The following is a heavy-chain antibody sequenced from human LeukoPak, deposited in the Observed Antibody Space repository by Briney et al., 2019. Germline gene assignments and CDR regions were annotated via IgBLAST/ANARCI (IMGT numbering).Heavy chain of an antibody. CDR2: IYHSGST. CDR3: AAGGYYLYYFDY. Sequence: SETLSLTCSVSGGSIRSADYYWGWIRQSPGKGLEWIGSIYHSGSTYYNPSLQSRVTKSVDTSKNQFSLKLSSVTAADTAVYYCAAGGYYLYYFDYWGQGTLVTISS. CDR1: GGSIRSADYY. D-gene: IGHD3-22*01. J-gene: IGHJ4*02. V-gene: IGHV4-39*07.